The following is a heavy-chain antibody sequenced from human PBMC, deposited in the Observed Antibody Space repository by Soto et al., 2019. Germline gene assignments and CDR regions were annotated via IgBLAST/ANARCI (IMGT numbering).Heavy chain of an antibody. J-gene: IGHJ4*02. CDR1: GYTFTGYY. CDR3: ARVYASSVYYYVDY. D-gene: IGHD3-22*01. V-gene: IGHV1-2*02. Sequence: SVRVSCTGSGYTFTGYYMHWVRQAPGQGLEWMGWINPNSGGTNYAQKFQGRVTMTRDTSISTAYMELSRLRSDDTAVYYCARVYASSVYYYVDYWGQATLVTVS. CDR2: INPNSGGT.